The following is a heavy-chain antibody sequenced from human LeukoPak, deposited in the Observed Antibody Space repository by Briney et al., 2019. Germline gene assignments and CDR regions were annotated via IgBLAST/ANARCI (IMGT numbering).Heavy chain of an antibody. D-gene: IGHD2-2*01. CDR2: ISSSSTI. V-gene: IGHV3-48*01. CDR3: ARDCRGHCSSTSLD. Sequence: GGSLRLSCAASGFTFSSYSMSWVRQAPGKGLEWVSYISSSSTIYYADSVKGRFTISRDNAKNSLYLQMNSLRAEDTAVYYCARDCRGHCSSTSLDWGQGTLVTVSS. CDR1: GFTFSSYS. J-gene: IGHJ4*02.